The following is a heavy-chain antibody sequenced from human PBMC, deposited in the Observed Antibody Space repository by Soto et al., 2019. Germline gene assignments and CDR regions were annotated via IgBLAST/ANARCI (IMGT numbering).Heavy chain of an antibody. V-gene: IGHV1-69*13. D-gene: IGHD6-19*01. CDR1: GGTFSSYA. J-gene: IGHJ6*02. CDR3: ARGGVAGTHYYYYCYGMDV. CDR2: IIPIFGTA. Sequence: SVKVSCKASGGTFSSYAISWVRQAPGQGLEWMGGIIPIFGTANYAQKFQGRVTITADESTSTAYMELSSLRSEDTAVYYCARGGVAGTHYYYYCYGMDVWGQGTTVTVSS.